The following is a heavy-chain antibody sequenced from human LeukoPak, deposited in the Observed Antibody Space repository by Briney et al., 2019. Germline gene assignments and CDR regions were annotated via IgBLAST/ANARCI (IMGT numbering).Heavy chain of an antibody. CDR3: VRDPRSGSSYYYYYMDV. V-gene: IGHV1-2*02. CDR2: INPNSGGT. CDR1: GYTFTSYG. Sequence: ASVKVSCKASGYTFTSYGISWVRQAPGQGLEWMGWINPNSGGTNYAQKFQGRVTMTRDTSISTAYMELSRLRSDDTAVYYCVRDPRSGSSYYYYYMDVWGKGTTVTVSS. J-gene: IGHJ6*03. D-gene: IGHD3-10*01.